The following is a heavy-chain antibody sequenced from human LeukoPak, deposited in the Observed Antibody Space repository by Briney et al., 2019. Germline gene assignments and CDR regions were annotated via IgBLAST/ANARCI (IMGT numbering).Heavy chain of an antibody. Sequence: SVKVTCKASGGTFSSYAISWVRQAPGQGLEWMGGIIPIFGTANYAQKFQGRVTITADESTSTAYMELSSLRSEDTAVYYCARGLAVAATGSFDYWRQGTLVTVSS. CDR3: ARGLAVAATGSFDY. V-gene: IGHV1-69*01. CDR1: GGTFSSYA. D-gene: IGHD2-15*01. CDR2: IIPIFGTA. J-gene: IGHJ4*02.